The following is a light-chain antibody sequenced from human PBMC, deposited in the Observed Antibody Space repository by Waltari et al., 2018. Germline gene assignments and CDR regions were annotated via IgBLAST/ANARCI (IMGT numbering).Light chain of an antibody. V-gene: IGLV1-40*01. CDR2: GNS. J-gene: IGLJ3*02. Sequence: SVLTPPPSVSGAPGQRVTSSCTGSSSILRPSYAVHWYQQLPGTAPKLLIYGNSKRPSGVPDRFSGSKSGTSASLASTGLQAEDEAYYYCQSYDTTLSGCMFGGGTKLTVL. CDR3: QSYDTTLSGCM. CDR1: SSILRPSYA.